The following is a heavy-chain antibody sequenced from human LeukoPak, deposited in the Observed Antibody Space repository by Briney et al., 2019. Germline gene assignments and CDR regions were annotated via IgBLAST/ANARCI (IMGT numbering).Heavy chain of an antibody. Sequence: PSETLSLTCTVSGYSISSGYYWGWIRQPPGKGLEWIGSIYHSGSTYYNPSLTSRVTISVDTSKNQFSLKLSSVTAADTAVYYCARDHEYCSSTSCSDYWGQGTLVTVSS. D-gene: IGHD2-2*01. CDR3: ARDHEYCSSTSCSDY. V-gene: IGHV4-38-2*02. CDR2: IYHSGST. J-gene: IGHJ4*02. CDR1: GYSISSGYY.